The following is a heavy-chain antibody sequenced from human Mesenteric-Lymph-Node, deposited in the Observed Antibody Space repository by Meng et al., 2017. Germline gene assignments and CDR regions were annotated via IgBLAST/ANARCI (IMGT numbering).Heavy chain of an antibody. CDR3: AREVIGAAYYYYGMDV. CDR2: IYHSGST. Sequence: QVQLQESGPGLVKPSETLSLTCAVSGGSISSINWWTWVRQPPGKGLEWIGEIYHSGSTNYNPSLKSRVTISVDTSKNQFSLKLSSVTAADTAVYYCAREVIGAAYYYYGMDVWGQGTTVTVSS. J-gene: IGHJ6*02. D-gene: IGHD2-15*01. V-gene: IGHV4-4*02. CDR1: GGSISSINW.